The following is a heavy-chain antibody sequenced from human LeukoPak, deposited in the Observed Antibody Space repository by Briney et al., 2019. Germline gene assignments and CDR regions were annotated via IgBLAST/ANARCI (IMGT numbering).Heavy chain of an antibody. J-gene: IGHJ5*02. V-gene: IGHV4-4*07. CDR3: ARGLSPSYDYNYFDP. CDR2: IQTSGST. D-gene: IGHD3-16*01. Sequence: PSETLSLTCTVSGGFISNDCWSWIRQPAGKGLEWIGRIQTSGSTRYNPSLESRVTISLVKSKNEISLKLTSVTAANTAVYYCARGLSPSYDYNYFDPWGQGTLVTVSS. CDR1: GGFISNDC.